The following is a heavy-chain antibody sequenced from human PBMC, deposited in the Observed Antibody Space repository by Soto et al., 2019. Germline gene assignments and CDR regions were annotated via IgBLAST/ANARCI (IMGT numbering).Heavy chain of an antibody. J-gene: IGHJ4*02. CDR1: GGTFSSYA. CDR2: IIPIFGTA. D-gene: IGHD6-13*01. CDR3: ARAPPSSSWAFDY. Sequence: SVKVSCKASGGTFSSYAIGWVRQAPGQGLEWMGGIIPIFGTANYAQKFQGRVTITADESTSTAYMELSSLRSEDTAVYYCARAPPSSSWAFDYWGQGTLVTVSS. V-gene: IGHV1-69*13.